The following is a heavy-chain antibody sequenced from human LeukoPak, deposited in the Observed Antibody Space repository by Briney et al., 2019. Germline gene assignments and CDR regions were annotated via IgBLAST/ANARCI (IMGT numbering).Heavy chain of an antibody. D-gene: IGHD2-2*01. CDR3: ARVNGYCSSTSCSAKYYYYYGMDV. CDR1: GGSISSSSYY. CDR2: IYYSGTT. J-gene: IGHJ6*02. V-gene: IGHV4-61*05. Sequence: KPSETLSLTCTVSGGSISSSSYYWGWIRQPPGKGLEWIGYIYYSGTTNYNPSLKSRVTISVDTSKNQFSLKLSSVTAADTAVYYCARVNGYCSSTSCSAKYYYYYGMDVWGQGTTVTVSS.